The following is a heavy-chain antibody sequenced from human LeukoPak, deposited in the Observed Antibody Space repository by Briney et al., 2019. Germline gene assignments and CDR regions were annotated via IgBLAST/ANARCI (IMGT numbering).Heavy chain of an antibody. V-gene: IGHV4-30-2*01. J-gene: IGHJ4*02. Sequence: SQTLSLTCTVSGGSISSGGYYWSWIRQPPGKGLEWIGYIYHSGSTYYNPSLKSRVTISVDRSKNQFSLKLSSVTAADTAVYYCARDPRDYFDYWGQGTLVTVSS. CDR2: IYHSGST. CDR3: ARDPRDYFDY. CDR1: GGSISSGGYY.